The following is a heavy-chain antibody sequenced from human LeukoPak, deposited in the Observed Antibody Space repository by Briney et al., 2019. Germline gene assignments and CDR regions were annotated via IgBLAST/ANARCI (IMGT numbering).Heavy chain of an antibody. CDR2: IYTSGNA. V-gene: IGHV4-4*07. CDR3: AGDYSENAYPYYFDY. J-gene: IGHJ4*02. D-gene: IGHD2-21*01. CDR1: GGSISSFY. Sequence: PSETLSLTCTVSGGSISSFYWNWIRQPAGKGLEWIGRIYTSGNANYNPSLKSRVTMSVDTSKNQFSLTLNSVTAADTAVYYCAGDYSENAYPYYFDYWGQGTLVTVSS.